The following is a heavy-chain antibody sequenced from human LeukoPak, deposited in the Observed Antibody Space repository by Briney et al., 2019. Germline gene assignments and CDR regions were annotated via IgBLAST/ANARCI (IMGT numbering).Heavy chain of an antibody. V-gene: IGHV1-8*02. Sequence: GASVKVSCKTSGYTFVSYDINWVRQAPGQGLEWMGWMNPYSGNAGYAEKFQGRVTLTRNTSINTAYMELRSLRSDDTAVYYCARDTYYYGSGSYYNFEYFQHWGQGTLVTVSS. CDR1: GYTFVSYD. CDR2: MNPYSGNA. J-gene: IGHJ1*01. CDR3: ARDTYYYGSGSYYNFEYFQH. D-gene: IGHD3-10*01.